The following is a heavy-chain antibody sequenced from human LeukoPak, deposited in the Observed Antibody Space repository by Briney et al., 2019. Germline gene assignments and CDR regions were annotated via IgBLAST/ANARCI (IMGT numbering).Heavy chain of an antibody. Sequence: GGSLRLSCAASGFTFSNYYMSWIRQAPGKGLEWVSYISSSGGTIYYADSVKGRFTISRDNAKNSLYLQMNSLRAEDTAVYYCARDETYYYGSGSYLPDAFDIWGQGTMVTVSS. J-gene: IGHJ3*02. CDR1: GFTFSNYY. CDR2: ISSSGGTI. D-gene: IGHD3-10*01. CDR3: ARDETYYYGSGSYLPDAFDI. V-gene: IGHV3-11*01.